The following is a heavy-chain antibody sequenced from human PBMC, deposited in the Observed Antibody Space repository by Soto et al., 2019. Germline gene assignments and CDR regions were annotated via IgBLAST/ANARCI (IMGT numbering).Heavy chain of an antibody. CDR2: IYYSGST. J-gene: IGHJ3*02. Sequence: SETLSLTCTVSGGSISSYYWSWLRQPPGKGLEWIGYIYYSGSTNYNPSLKSRVTISVDTSKNQFSLKLSSVTAADTAVYYCARDNRPNIYDTIYVGAFDIWAQETMVTVSS. D-gene: IGHD3-22*01. CDR1: GGSISSYY. V-gene: IGHV4-59*12. CDR3: ARDNRPNIYDTIYVGAFDI.